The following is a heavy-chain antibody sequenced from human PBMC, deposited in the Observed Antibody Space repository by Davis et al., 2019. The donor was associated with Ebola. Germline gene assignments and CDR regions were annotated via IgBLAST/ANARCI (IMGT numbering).Heavy chain of an antibody. Sequence: ASVKVSCKASGYTFTGYYMHWVRQAPGQGLEWMGWINPNSGGTNYAQKFQGRVTMTRDTSISTAYMELSRLRSDDTAVYYCARAASLVVPAAVTSYWGQGTLVTVSS. CDR2: INPNSGGT. CDR3: ARAASLVVPAAVTSY. J-gene: IGHJ4*02. CDR1: GYTFTGYY. D-gene: IGHD2-2*01. V-gene: IGHV1-2*02.